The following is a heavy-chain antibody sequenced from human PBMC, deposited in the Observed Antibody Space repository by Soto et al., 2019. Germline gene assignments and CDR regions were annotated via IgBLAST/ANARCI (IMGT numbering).Heavy chain of an antibody. CDR2: IYYTGNT. CDR3: ASGHDAYKVRY. Sequence: QVQLQESGPGLVKPSQTLSLTCTVSGGSISSGGTGSYWTWIRQLPGKGLEWIGYIYYTGNTYCNPSLKSRPTISIDTSGNQFSLKLTSVTAADTAVYFCASGHDAYKVRYWGQGTLVTVSS. J-gene: IGHJ4*02. CDR1: GGSISSGGTGSY. D-gene: IGHD1-1*01. V-gene: IGHV4-31*03.